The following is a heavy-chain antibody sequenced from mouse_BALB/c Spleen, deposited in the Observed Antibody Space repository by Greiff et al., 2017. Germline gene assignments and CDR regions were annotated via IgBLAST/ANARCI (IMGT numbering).Heavy chain of an antibody. CDR1: GYAFTNYL. CDR2: INPGGGGT. D-gene: IGHD2-14*01. V-gene: IGHV1-54*03. CDR3: ARRDYRYFSAMDY. Sequence: QVQLKQSGAELVRPGTSVKVSCKASGYAFTNYLIEWVKQRPGQGLEWIGVINPGGGGTNYNEKFKGKATLTADKSSSTAYMQLSSLTSDDSAVYFCARRDYRYFSAMDYWGQGTSVTVSS. J-gene: IGHJ4*01.